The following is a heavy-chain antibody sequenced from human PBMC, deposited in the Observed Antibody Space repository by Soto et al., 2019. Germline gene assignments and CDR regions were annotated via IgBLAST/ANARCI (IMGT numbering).Heavy chain of an antibody. Sequence: GGSLRLSCVASGFTFSDYALSWVRQAPGKGLEWVSGISAGGGATYYADSVKGRFSISRDNSKNTLSLQMNSLRAEDTAVYYCAKGIEYSSSGSYYFDYWGQGTLVTV. D-gene: IGHD6-6*01. J-gene: IGHJ4*02. V-gene: IGHV3-23*01. CDR2: ISAGGGAT. CDR1: GFTFSDYA. CDR3: AKGIEYSSSGSYYFDY.